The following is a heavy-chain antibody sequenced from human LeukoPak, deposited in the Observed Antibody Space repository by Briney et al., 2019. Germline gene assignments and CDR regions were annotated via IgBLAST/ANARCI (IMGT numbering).Heavy chain of an antibody. CDR1: GFTVSNNC. D-gene: IGHD6-6*01. J-gene: IGHJ6*03. V-gene: IGHV3-66*01. Sequence: GGSLRLSCAASGFTVSNNCMSWVRQAPGKGLEWVSVFYSDGSTDYADSVKGRFTISRDKSKNTLYLQVNSLRAEDTAVYYCAREKRIAARPFYYYYMDVWGKGTTVTVSS. CDR2: FYSDGST. CDR3: AREKRIAARPFYYYYMDV.